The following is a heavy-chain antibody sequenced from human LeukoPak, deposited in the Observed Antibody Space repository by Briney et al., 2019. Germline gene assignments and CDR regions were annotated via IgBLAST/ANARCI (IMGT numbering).Heavy chain of an antibody. V-gene: IGHV3-53*01. J-gene: IGHJ4*02. CDR1: GFTVSSSY. D-gene: IGHD2-15*01. Sequence: GGSLRLSCAASGFTVSSSYMYWVRQAPGKGLEWVSFFYRGETTYYAESVRGRFTISRDISKNTLYLLMNSLIPEDTAVYYCAREVVSIPSYFESWGQGTRVAVSS. CDR2: FYRGETT. CDR3: AREVVSIPSYFES.